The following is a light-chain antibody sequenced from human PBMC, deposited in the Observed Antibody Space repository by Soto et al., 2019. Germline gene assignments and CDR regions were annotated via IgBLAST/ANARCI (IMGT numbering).Light chain of an antibody. CDR3: CSYAGSYV. CDR1: SSDFGSYNL. J-gene: IGLJ1*01. V-gene: IGLV2-23*02. CDR2: EVS. Sequence: SVLTQPASVSGSPGQSITISCTGTSSDFGSYNLVSWYQQHPGKAPKLMIYEVSMRPSLFSNRFSGSKSGNTASLIISGLQAEDEADYYCCSYAGSYVFGTGTKVTVL.